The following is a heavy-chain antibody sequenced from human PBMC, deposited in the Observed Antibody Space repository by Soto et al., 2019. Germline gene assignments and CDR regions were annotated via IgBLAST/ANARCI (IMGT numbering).Heavy chain of an antibody. Sequence: QVQLVQSGAEVKKPGASVNISCKASGYTFTSYYIHWVRQAPGQGLEWVGTFNPSGGSTTYAQKFQGRVTMTRDTSTSTVYMELSSLISEDTAVYHCARAQAWGIHDYWGQGTLVTVSS. J-gene: IGHJ4*02. D-gene: IGHD7-27*01. CDR1: GYTFTSYY. V-gene: IGHV1-46*03. CDR3: ARAQAWGIHDY. CDR2: FNPSGGST.